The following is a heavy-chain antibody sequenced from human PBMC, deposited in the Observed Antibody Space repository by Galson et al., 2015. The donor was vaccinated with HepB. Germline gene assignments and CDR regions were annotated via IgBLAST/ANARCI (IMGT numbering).Heavy chain of an antibody. Sequence: SLRLSCAASGFTFSDHYMDWVRQAPGKGLEWVGRTRNKANSYTTEYAASVKGRFAISRDDSKNSLYLQMNSLKTEDTAVYYCTRSSGSKPFDYWGQGTLVTVSS. D-gene: IGHD3-22*01. CDR3: TRSSGSKPFDY. CDR2: TRNKANSYTT. J-gene: IGHJ4*02. V-gene: IGHV3-72*01. CDR1: GFTFSDHY.